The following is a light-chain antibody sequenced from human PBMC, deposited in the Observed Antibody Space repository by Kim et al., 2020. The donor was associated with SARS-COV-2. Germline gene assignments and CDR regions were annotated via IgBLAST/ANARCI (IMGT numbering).Light chain of an antibody. J-gene: IGKJ3*01. CDR3: QRYSSAPFT. CDR2: AAS. CDR1: QGISNY. V-gene: IGKV1-27*01. Sequence: ESVGDRVTITCRASQGISNYLAWYQQKPGEVPKLLIYAASTLQSGVPSRFSGSGSGTDFTLTISSLQPEDVATYYCQRYSSAPFTFGPGTKVDIK.